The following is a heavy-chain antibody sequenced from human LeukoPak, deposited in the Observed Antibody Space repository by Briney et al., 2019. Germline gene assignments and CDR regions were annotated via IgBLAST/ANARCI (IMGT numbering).Heavy chain of an antibody. CDR1: GGSFSGYY. Sequence: PSETLSLTCAVYGGSFSGYYWSWIRQPPGKGLEWIGSIYYSGSTHYTPSLKSRVTISVDTPKNQFSLKLSSVTAADTAVYYCATSGSGWYGGHFDYWGQGTLVTVSS. CDR2: IYYSGST. CDR3: ATSGSGWYGGHFDY. J-gene: IGHJ4*02. D-gene: IGHD6-19*01. V-gene: IGHV4-34*01.